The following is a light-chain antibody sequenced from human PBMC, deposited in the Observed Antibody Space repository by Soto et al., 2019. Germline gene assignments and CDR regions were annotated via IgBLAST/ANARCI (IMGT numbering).Light chain of an antibody. V-gene: IGKV3-11*01. CDR2: DAS. CDR3: QQRSNWPPVT. Sequence: EIVLTQSPATLSLSPGERATLSCRASQSVKNYLAWYQQKPGQAPRLLIYDASNRATCIPARCSGSGAGTDFTLTISSREPEDSAVYYCQQRSNWPPVTFGGGTKVEIK. CDR1: QSVKNY. J-gene: IGKJ4*01.